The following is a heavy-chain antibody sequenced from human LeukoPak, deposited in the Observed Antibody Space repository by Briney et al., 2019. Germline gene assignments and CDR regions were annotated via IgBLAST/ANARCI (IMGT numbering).Heavy chain of an antibody. D-gene: IGHD1-26*01. J-gene: IGHJ4*02. CDR1: GGTFSGYT. CDR2: IIPILGIA. Sequence: GASVKVSCKASGGTFSGYTISWVRQAPGQGLEWMRRIIPILGIANYAQKFQGRVTITADKSTSTAYMELSSLRSEDTAVYYCATRGILIVGATTPFDYWGQGTLVTVSS. V-gene: IGHV1-69*02. CDR3: ATRGILIVGATTPFDY.